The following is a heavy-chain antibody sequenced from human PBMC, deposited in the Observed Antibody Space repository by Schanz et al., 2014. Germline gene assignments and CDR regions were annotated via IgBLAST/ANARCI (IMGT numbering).Heavy chain of an antibody. V-gene: IGHV3-21*04. D-gene: IGHD3-10*01. Sequence: EVHLVESGGGLVKRGGSLRLSCAASGFTISSYSMNWVRQAPGKGLEWVSSISSSGSYIYYADSVKGRFSISRDNAKNSLLLQMNSLRAEDTAVYYCARDYDDRRGYGSGYCLGDCMDVWGQGTTVTVSS. J-gene: IGHJ6*02. CDR3: ARDYDDRRGYGSGYCLGDCMDV. CDR2: ISSSGSYI. CDR1: GFTISSYS.